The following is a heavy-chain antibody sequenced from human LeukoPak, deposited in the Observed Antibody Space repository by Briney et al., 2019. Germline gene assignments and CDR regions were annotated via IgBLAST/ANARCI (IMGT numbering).Heavy chain of an antibody. CDR3: ARTNGDSGWYLATFDY. CDR2: ISAYNGNT. CDR1: GYTFTSYG. J-gene: IGHJ4*02. D-gene: IGHD6-19*01. Sequence: ASVKVSCKASGYTFTSYGISWVRQAPGQGLEWMGWISAYNGNTNYAQKLQGRVTMTTDTSTSTAYMELRSLRPDDTAVYYCARTNGDSGWYLATFDYWGQGTLVTVSS. V-gene: IGHV1-18*01.